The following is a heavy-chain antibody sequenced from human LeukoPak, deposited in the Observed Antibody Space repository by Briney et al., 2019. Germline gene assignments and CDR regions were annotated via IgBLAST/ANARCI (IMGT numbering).Heavy chain of an antibody. Sequence: ASVKVSCKASGYTFTSYGISWVRQAPGQGLEWMGWISAYNGNTNYAQKLQGRVTMTIDTSTSTAYMELRSLRSDDTAVYYCARSNYCSSTSCSRRYYYYYYGMDVWGQGTTVTVSS. D-gene: IGHD2-2*01. CDR1: GYTFTSYG. CDR2: ISAYNGNT. J-gene: IGHJ6*02. V-gene: IGHV1-18*04. CDR3: ARSNYCSSTSCSRRYYYYYYGMDV.